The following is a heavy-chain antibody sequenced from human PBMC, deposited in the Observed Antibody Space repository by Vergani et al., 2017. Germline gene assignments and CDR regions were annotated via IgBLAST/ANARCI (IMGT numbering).Heavy chain of an antibody. J-gene: IGHJ5*02. Sequence: QVQLQQWGAGLLKPSETLSLTCAVYGGSFSGYYWSWIRQPPGTGLEWIGEINHSGSTNYNPSLKRRVTISVDTSKNQFSPKLSAVTAADTAVYYCARPGGWNYDFGGGYPRDKNWFDPWGQGTLVTVSS. D-gene: IGHD3-3*01. V-gene: IGHV4-34*01. CDR3: ARPGGWNYDFGGGYPRDKNWFDP. CDR1: GGSFSGYY. CDR2: INHSGST.